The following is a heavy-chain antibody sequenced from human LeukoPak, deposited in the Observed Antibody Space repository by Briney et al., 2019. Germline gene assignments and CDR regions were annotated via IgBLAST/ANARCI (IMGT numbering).Heavy chain of an antibody. J-gene: IGHJ5*02. V-gene: IGHV4-34*01. D-gene: IGHD2-2*01. CDR2: INHSGST. CDR3: ARGPRSPYRGYCSSTSCPWFDP. CDR1: GRSFSGYY. Sequence: KPSETLSLTCAVYGRSFSGYYWSWIRQPPGKGLEWIGEINHSGSTNYNPSLKSRVTISVDTSRNQFSLKLSSVTAADTAVYYCARGPRSPYRGYCSSTSCPWFDPWGQGTLVTVSS.